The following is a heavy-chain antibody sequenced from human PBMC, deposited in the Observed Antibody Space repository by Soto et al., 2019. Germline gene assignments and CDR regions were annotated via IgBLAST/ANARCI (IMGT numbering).Heavy chain of an antibody. CDR3: ATTYCSGGSCYSDHDAFDI. CDR1: GYSFTSYW. Sequence: ESLNISCKGSGYSFTSYWIGWVRQMPGKGLEWMGIIYPGDSDTRYNPSFQGQVTISADKSISTAYLQWSSLKASDTAMYYCATTYCSGGSCYSDHDAFDIWGQGTMVTVS. V-gene: IGHV5-51*01. CDR2: IYPGDSDT. D-gene: IGHD2-15*01. J-gene: IGHJ3*02.